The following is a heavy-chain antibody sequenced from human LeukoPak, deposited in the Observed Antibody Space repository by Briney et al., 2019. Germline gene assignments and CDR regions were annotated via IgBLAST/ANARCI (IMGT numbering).Heavy chain of an antibody. CDR1: GFTFSNYG. Sequence: GGTLRLSCAASGFTFSNYGMTWVRQAPGKGLEWVSSISGSAATISYADSVKGRFTVSRDNSRNMVFLEVNSLRAEDTATYFCAKGRILWFGEQSDFDYWGQGTLVTVSS. CDR2: ISGSAATI. V-gene: IGHV3-23*01. CDR3: AKGRILWFGEQSDFDY. D-gene: IGHD3-10*01. J-gene: IGHJ4*02.